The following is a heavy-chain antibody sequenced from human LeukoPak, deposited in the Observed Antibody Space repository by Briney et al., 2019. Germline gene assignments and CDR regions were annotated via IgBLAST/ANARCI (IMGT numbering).Heavy chain of an antibody. CDR3: ACMCSSTSCPFDY. CDR2: IYYSGST. D-gene: IGHD2-2*01. CDR1: GGSISSSSYY. V-gene: IGHV4-39*01. Sequence: SETLSLTCTVSGGSISSSSYYWGWIRQPPGKGLEWIGSIYYSGSTYYNPSLKSRVTISVDTSKNQFSLKLSSVTAADTAVYYCACMCSSTSCPFDYWGQGTLVTVSS. J-gene: IGHJ4*02.